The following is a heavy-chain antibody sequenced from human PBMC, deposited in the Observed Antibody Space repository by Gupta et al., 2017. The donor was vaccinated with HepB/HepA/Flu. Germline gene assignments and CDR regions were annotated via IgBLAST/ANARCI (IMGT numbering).Heavy chain of an antibody. D-gene: IGHD3-9*01. CDR3: ASDLDWIFYDY. CDR2: IDNTGTIT. V-gene: IGHV3-74*03. J-gene: IGHJ4*02. Sequence: QTPGKGLVWVSRIDNTGTITTYADSVRGRFTTSRDNAKNTLYLQMNSLSAEDTAVYDCASDLDWIFYDYWGQGTLVTVSS.